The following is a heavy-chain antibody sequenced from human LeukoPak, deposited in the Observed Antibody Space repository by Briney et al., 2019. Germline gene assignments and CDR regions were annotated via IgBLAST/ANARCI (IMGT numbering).Heavy chain of an antibody. Sequence: SVKVSCKASGYTFTYCSLHWLQQAAGQGLERMRWITLFNGNINYAKKFQNRVTITRNMSLKPAYIEVGSLRWEDSAVYYWASMRDTTIFVVVLTTAGNGFDYWGQGTLVTVSS. CDR2: ITLFNGNI. CDR3: ASMRDTTIFVVVLTTAGNGFDY. D-gene: IGHD3-3*01. CDR1: GYTFTYCS. J-gene: IGHJ4*02. V-gene: IGHV1-68*02.